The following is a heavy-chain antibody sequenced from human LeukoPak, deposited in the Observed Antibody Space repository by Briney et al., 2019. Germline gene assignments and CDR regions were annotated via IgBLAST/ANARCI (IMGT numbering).Heavy chain of an antibody. V-gene: IGHV1-2*02. J-gene: IGHJ4*02. CDR2: INPNSGGT. CDR1: GYTFTGYY. D-gene: IGHD2-8*01. Sequence: ASVKVSCKASGYTFTGYYMHWVRQAPGQGLEWMGWINPNSGGTNYAQKFQGGVTMTRDTSISTAYMELSRLRSDDTAVYYCARAYCTNGVCYGIRFDYWGQGTLVTVSS. CDR3: ARAYCTNGVCYGIRFDY.